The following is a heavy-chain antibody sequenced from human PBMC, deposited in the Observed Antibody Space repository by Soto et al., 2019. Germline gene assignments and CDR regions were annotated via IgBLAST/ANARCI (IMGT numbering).Heavy chain of an antibody. Sequence: QVQLVQSGTEVKKPGASVKVSCKASGYTFTSYAISWVRQAPGQGLGWLGWINLYNGTTNYAQKLQGRVTMTTDTSTSTAYMELRSLRSDDTAVYYCARDTAMALPDAWGQGTLVTVSS. J-gene: IGHJ4*02. CDR1: GYTFTSYA. D-gene: IGHD5-18*01. CDR2: INLYNGTT. CDR3: ARDTAMALPDA. V-gene: IGHV1-18*01.